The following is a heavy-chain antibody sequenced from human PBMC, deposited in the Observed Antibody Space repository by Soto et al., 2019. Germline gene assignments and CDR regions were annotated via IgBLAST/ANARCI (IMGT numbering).Heavy chain of an antibody. CDR3: ARGGYIAVVTDSFDS. Sequence: GASVKVSCKASGYTFTSYYMHWVRQAPGQGLEWMGMIHPSGGGSSYAQKFLGRVTMTMDSSTSTVFMELTSLRSADTAVYYCARGGYIAVVTDSFDSWGQGTLVTVS. V-gene: IGHV1-46*03. CDR1: GYTFTSYY. J-gene: IGHJ4*02. D-gene: IGHD2-21*02. CDR2: IHPSGGGS.